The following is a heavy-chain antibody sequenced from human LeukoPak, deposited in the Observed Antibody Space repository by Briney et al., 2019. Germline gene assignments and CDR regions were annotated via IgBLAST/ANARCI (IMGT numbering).Heavy chain of an antibody. J-gene: IGHJ6*02. V-gene: IGHV1-58*02. CDR3: AAALPHSSGWLDYYYGMDV. D-gene: IGHD6-19*01. Sequence: GASVKVSCKASGFTFTSSAMQWVRQARGQRLEWIGWIVVGSGNTNYAQKFQERVTITRDMSTSTAYMELSSLRSEDTAVYYCAAALPHSSGWLDYYYGMDVWGQGTTVTVSS. CDR2: IVVGSGNT. CDR1: GFTFTSSA.